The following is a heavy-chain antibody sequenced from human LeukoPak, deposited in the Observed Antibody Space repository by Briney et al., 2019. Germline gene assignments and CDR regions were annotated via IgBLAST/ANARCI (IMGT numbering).Heavy chain of an antibody. D-gene: IGHD2-21*02. J-gene: IGHJ3*02. Sequence: PARSLRLSCAASGFTFSSYAMHWVRQAPGKGLEWVAVISYDGSNKYYADSVKGRFTISRDNSKNTLYLQMNSLRAEDTAVYYCARAYCGGDCYPSGADAFDIWGQGTMVTVSS. CDR2: ISYDGSNK. CDR3: ARAYCGGDCYPSGADAFDI. V-gene: IGHV3-30-3*01. CDR1: GFTFSSYA.